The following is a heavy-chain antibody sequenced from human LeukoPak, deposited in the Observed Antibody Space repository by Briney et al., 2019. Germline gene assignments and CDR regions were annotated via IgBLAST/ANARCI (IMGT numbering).Heavy chain of an antibody. J-gene: IGHJ5*02. V-gene: IGHV4-34*01. CDR2: INHSGST. CDR1: GGSFSGYY. CDR3: AGQYSGYDILIGYNMTWFDP. D-gene: IGHD3-9*01. Sequence: SETLSLTCAVYGGSFSGYYWSWIRQPPGKGLEWIGEINHSGSTNYNPSLKSRVTISVDTSKNQFSLKLSSATAADTAVYYCAGQYSGYDILIGYNMTWFDPWGQGTLVTVSS.